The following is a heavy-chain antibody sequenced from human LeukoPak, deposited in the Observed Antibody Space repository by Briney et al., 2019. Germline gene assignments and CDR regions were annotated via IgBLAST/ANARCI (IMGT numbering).Heavy chain of an antibody. J-gene: IGHJ5*02. CDR1: GGSISSGGYY. Sequence: KPSQTLSLTCTVSGGSISSGGYYWSWIRQPPGKGLEWIGYIYYSGSTNYNPSLKSRVTISVDTSKNQFSLKLSSVTAADTAVYYCARAWYSSSWDNWFDPWGQGTLVTVSS. V-gene: IGHV4-61*08. CDR2: IYYSGST. CDR3: ARAWYSSSWDNWFDP. D-gene: IGHD6-13*01.